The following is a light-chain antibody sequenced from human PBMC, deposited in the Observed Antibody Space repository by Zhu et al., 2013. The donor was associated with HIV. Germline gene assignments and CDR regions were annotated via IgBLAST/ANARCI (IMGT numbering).Light chain of an antibody. CDR3: QQYYVDPPT. J-gene: IGKJ1*01. V-gene: IGKV1-8*01. CDR2: AAS. Sequence: AIRMTQSPSSFSASTGDRVTITCRASQGINNYLAWYQQKPGKAPKLLISAASSLQSGVPSRFSGSGSGTDFSLTITNVQADDVAVYYCQQYYVDPPTFGQGTTVE. CDR1: QGINNY.